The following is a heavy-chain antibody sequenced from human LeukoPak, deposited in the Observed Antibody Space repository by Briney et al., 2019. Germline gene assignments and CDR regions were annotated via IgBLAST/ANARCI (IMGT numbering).Heavy chain of an antibody. CDR2: ISAYNGNT. CDR3: ARSIYDFWSGYPYFDY. Sequence: ASVKVSCKASGYTFTSYGISWVRQAPGQGLEWMGWISAYNGNTNYAQKLQGRVTMTTDTSTSTAYMELRSLRSDDTAVYYCARSIYDFWSGYPYFDYWGQGTLVTVSS. CDR1: GYTFTSYG. V-gene: IGHV1-18*01. D-gene: IGHD3-3*01. J-gene: IGHJ4*02.